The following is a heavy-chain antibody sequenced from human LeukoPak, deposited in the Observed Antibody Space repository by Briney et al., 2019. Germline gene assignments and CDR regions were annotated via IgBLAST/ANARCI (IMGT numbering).Heavy chain of an antibody. D-gene: IGHD6-19*01. V-gene: IGHV3-74*01. CDR2: INTDRTVT. CDR1: GFTFSKYW. Sequence: PGGSLRLSCAASGFTFSKYWMLWVRQAPGKGLERVSRINTDRTVTTYADSVKGRFTVSTDNADNTMFLQMNSVRDEDTAVYYCATKQWLAPPPDSWGQGTPVTVSS. J-gene: IGHJ4*02. CDR3: ATKQWLAPPPDS.